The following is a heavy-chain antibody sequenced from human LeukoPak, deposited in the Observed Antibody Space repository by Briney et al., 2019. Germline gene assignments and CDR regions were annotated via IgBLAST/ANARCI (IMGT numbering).Heavy chain of an antibody. CDR2: IKPDGSAE. J-gene: IGHJ4*02. V-gene: IGHV3-7*01. CDR1: GFSFDTHW. D-gene: IGHD2-2*01. Sequence: GGSLSLSCEAWGFSFDTHWMNWVRQFPGGGLEWVANIKPDGSAEYYLDSVKGRFSISRDNVKNLVYLQLNSLRTEDTAVYYCSGRSGFSSIYWGQGTLVTVSS. CDR3: SGRSGFSSIY.